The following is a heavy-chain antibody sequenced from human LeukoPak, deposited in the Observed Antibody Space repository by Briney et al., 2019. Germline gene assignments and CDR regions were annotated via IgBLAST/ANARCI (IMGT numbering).Heavy chain of an antibody. Sequence: PWETLSLTCIVSGGSISSDSLYWRWIRQPPGKGLEWIGHIYYSGSTNYNPSLKSRVTISVDTSKNQFSLKLSSVTAADTAVYYCAIYASSWQYFDYWGQGTLVTVSS. CDR3: AIYASSWQYFDY. D-gene: IGHD6-13*01. V-gene: IGHV4-61*01. J-gene: IGHJ4*02. CDR2: IYYSGST. CDR1: GGSISSDSLY.